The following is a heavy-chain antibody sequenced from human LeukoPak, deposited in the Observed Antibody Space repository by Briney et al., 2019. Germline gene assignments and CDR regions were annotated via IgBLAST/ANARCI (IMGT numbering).Heavy chain of an antibody. CDR2: LSGSGGGT. Sequence: PGGSLRLSCAVSGITLSNYGMSWVRQAPGKGVEWVAGLSGSGGGTNYADSVQGRFTISRDNPKNTLYLQMNSLRAEDTAVYFCAKRGVVIRVFLVGFHKEAYYFDYWGQGTLVTVSS. CDR1: GITLSNYG. V-gene: IGHV3-23*01. CDR3: AKRGVVIRVFLVGFHKEAYYFDY. J-gene: IGHJ4*02. D-gene: IGHD3-10*01.